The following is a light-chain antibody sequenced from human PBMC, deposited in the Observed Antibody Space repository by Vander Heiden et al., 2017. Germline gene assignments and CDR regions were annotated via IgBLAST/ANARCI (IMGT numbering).Light chain of an antibody. J-gene: IGLJ1*01. CDR2: DDT. Sequence: SYLLTQPPSVSVAPGQTATVTCGGTNIKSKRVHWSQQRPGQAPLLVLYDDTERPSGIPERFSGSTSGNTATLAIRRVEAGDEADYYCQVWDSATDSQVFGSGTFVTVL. CDR3: QVWDSATDSQV. CDR1: NIKSKR. V-gene: IGLV3-21*02.